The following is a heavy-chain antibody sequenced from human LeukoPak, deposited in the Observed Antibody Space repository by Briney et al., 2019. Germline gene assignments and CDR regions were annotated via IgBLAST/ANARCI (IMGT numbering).Heavy chain of an antibody. Sequence: SETLSLTCSLWGGPNSIYYWRWPPQPAGKALEGIGRIYVSGSTKYKASIKSRVSLSVDTSKNHFSLKLSSVTAADTGVFYCARENSGSDREFDYCGEGTLVTVSS. J-gene: IGHJ4*02. D-gene: IGHD1-26*01. CDR3: ARENSGSDREFDY. CDR1: GGPNSIYY. V-gene: IGHV4-4*07. CDR2: IYVSGST.